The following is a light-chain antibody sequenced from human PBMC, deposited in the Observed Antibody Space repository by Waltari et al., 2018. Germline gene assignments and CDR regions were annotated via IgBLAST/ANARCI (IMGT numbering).Light chain of an antibody. J-gene: IGLJ2*01. V-gene: IGLV2-23*02. CDR2: EVT. CDR3: CSYAGSSTFL. CDR1: SRDVGMSNF. Sequence: QSALTQPASVSGSPGQSIPIPCTGTSRDVGMSNFFSWYPQNPDKAPKIMIYEVTKRPSGVSNRFSGSKSGNTASLTISGLQADDEADYYCCSYAGSSTFLFGGGTKLTVL.